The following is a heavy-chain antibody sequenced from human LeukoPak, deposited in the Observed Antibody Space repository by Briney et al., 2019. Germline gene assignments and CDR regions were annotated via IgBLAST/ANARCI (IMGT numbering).Heavy chain of an antibody. V-gene: IGHV3-30-3*01. CDR2: ISYDGSDK. CDR3: ARGNYYDSSGKDY. Sequence: GGSLRLSCAASGFTFSSYAMHWVRQAPGKGLEWVAVISYDGSDKYYADSVKGRFTISRDNSKNTLYLQMTSLRAEDTAVCYCARGNYYDSSGKDYWGQGTLVTVSS. D-gene: IGHD3-22*01. J-gene: IGHJ4*02. CDR1: GFTFSSYA.